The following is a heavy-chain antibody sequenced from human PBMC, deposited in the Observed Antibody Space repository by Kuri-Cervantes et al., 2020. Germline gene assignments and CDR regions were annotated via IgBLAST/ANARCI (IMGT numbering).Heavy chain of an antibody. CDR3: AKDIFTMVRGVIED. J-gene: IGHJ4*02. V-gene: IGHV3-9*01. D-gene: IGHD3-10*01. CDR1: GFTFDDYA. Sequence: GGSLRLSCEASGFTFDDYAMHWVRQAPGKGLEWVSGISWNSGSIGYADSVKGRFTISRDNAKNSLYLQMNSLRAEDTALYYCAKDIFTMVRGVIEDWGQGTLVTVSS. CDR2: ISWNSGSI.